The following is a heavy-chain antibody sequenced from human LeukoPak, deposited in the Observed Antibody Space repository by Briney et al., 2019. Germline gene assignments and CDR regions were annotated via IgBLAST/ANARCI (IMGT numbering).Heavy chain of an antibody. V-gene: IGHV1-2*02. Sequence: GASVKVSCKASGYTFTGYYMHWVRQAPGQGLEWMGWINPNSGGTNYAQKFQGRVTMTRDTSISTAYMELSRLRSDDTAVYYCASHTPCGDHITTFDYWGQGTLVTVSS. CDR1: GYTFTGYY. CDR2: INPNSGGT. CDR3: ASHTPCGDHITTFDY. J-gene: IGHJ4*02. D-gene: IGHD4-17*01.